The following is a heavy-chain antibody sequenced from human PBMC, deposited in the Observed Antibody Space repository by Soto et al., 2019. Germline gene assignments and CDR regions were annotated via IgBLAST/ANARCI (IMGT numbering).Heavy chain of an antibody. CDR2: IIPIFGTA. Sequence: QVQLVQSGAEVKKPGSSVKVSCKASGGTFSSYAISWVRQAPGQGLEWMGGIIPIFGTANYAQKFQGRVTITADKSTSTAYMEVSSLRSEDTAVYYCARDYYDSSGYQVDYYYYGMDVWGQGTTVTVSS. CDR1: GGTFSSYA. J-gene: IGHJ6*02. CDR3: ARDYYDSSGYQVDYYYYGMDV. D-gene: IGHD3-22*01. V-gene: IGHV1-69*06.